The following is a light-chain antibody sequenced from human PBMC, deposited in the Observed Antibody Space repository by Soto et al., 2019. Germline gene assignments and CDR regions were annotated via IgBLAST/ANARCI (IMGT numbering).Light chain of an antibody. CDR3: QQYNNRWT. J-gene: IGKJ1*01. Sequence: EIVMTQSPATLSVSPGERVTLSCRASQRVSSNLAWYQQKPGQAPRLLIYGASTRATGIPARFSGSGSGTEFTPTISSQQSEDFAVYYCQQYNNRWTFGQGTKVEIK. V-gene: IGKV3-15*01. CDR1: QRVSSN. CDR2: GAS.